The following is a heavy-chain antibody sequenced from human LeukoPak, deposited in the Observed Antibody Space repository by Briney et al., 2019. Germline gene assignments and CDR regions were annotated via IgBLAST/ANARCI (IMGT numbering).Heavy chain of an antibody. CDR3: ARDAGDTAMVNYFDY. V-gene: IGHV3-33*01. CDR1: GFTFSSYG. Sequence: GWSLRLSCAASGFTFSSYGMHWVRQAPGKGLEWVAVIWYDGSNKYYADSVKGRFTISRDNSENTLYLQMNSLRAEDTAVYYCARDAGDTAMVNYFDYWGQGTLVTVSS. D-gene: IGHD5-18*01. J-gene: IGHJ4*02. CDR2: IWYDGSNK.